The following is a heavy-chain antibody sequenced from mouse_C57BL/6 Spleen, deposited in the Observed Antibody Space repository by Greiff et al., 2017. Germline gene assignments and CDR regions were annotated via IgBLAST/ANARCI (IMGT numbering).Heavy chain of an antibody. CDR3: AREGYGPAY. CDR1: GYTFTSYW. D-gene: IGHD1-2*01. CDR2: IDPSDSET. Sequence: QVQLKQPGAELVRPGSSVKLSCKASGYTFTSYWMHWVKQRPIQGLEWIGNIDPSDSETHYNQKFKDKATLTVDKSSSTAYMKLSSLTSEDSAVYYCAREGYGPAYWGQGTLVTVSA. J-gene: IGHJ3*01. V-gene: IGHV1-52*01.